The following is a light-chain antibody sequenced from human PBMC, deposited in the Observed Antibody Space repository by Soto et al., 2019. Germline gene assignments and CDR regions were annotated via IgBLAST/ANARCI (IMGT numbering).Light chain of an antibody. CDR2: DAS. Sequence: PATRPFWTVKDANIAGRGSQSVSSYLAWYQQKPGQAPRLLIYDASNRATGRPAMFSVVVTGTYFTLTIDILEPEDFAIYYCQQRSNCPPITFGQGTRLEIK. V-gene: IGKV3-11*01. CDR1: QSVSSY. CDR3: QQRSNCPPIT. J-gene: IGKJ5*01.